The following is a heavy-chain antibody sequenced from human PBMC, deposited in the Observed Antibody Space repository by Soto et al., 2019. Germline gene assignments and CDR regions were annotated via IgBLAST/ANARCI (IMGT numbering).Heavy chain of an antibody. D-gene: IGHD5-12*01. V-gene: IGHV1-46*01. CDR2: INPTGGST. Sequence: ASVMVSCKASGYTCTSYYMHWVRQAPGQGLEWMGIINPTGGSTSYAQKFQGRVTMTRDTSTSTVYMELSSLRSEDTAVYSCARDSPTATIHGDGMDVWGKGTTVTVSS. CDR3: ARDSPTATIHGDGMDV. J-gene: IGHJ6*04. CDR1: GYTCTSYY.